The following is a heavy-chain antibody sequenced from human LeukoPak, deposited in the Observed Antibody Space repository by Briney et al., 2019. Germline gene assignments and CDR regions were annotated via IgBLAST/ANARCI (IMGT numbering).Heavy chain of an antibody. J-gene: IGHJ6*04. Sequence: GGSLRLSCAASGFTFSSYEMNWVRQAPGKGLEWVSYISSSGSTIYYADSVKGRFTISRDNAKNSLYLQMNSLRAEDTAVYYCARDRNYDFWSGYKDVWGKGTTVTVSS. CDR2: ISSSGSTI. CDR1: GFTFSSYE. V-gene: IGHV3-48*03. CDR3: ARDRNYDFWSGYKDV. D-gene: IGHD3-3*01.